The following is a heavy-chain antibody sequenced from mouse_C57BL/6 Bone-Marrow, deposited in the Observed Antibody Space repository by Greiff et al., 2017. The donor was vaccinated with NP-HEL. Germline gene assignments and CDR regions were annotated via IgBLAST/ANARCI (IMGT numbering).Heavy chain of an antibody. CDR3: ASATGAFDY. CDR2: LYPRSGNT. J-gene: IGHJ2*01. V-gene: IGHV1-81*01. Sequence: QVQLQQSGAELARPGASVKLSCKASGYTFTSSGISWVQQSPGPGLAWIGELYPRSGNTYYLEQFKGKATLTADKSSSTAYMELRSLTSEDAAVYCCASATGAFDYWGQGTTLTVSS. CDR1: GYTFTSSG. D-gene: IGHD4-1*01.